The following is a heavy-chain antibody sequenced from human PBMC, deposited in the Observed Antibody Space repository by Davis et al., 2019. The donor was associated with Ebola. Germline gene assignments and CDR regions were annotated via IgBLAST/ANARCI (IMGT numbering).Heavy chain of an antibody. D-gene: IGHD5-18*01. CDR1: GGSISSSSYY. CDR3: ARDRKEYSYGYGYYYYYGMDV. J-gene: IGHJ6*02. CDR2: IYYSGST. Sequence: SETLSLTCTVSGGSISSSSYYWGWIRQPPGKGLEWIGNIYYSGSTYYNPSLKSRVTISVDTSKNQFSLKLSSVTAADTAVYYCARDRKEYSYGYGYYYYYGMDVWGQGTTVTVSS. V-gene: IGHV4-39*02.